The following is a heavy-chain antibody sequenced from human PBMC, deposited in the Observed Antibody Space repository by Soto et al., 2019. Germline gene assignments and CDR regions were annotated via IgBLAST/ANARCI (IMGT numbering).Heavy chain of an antibody. J-gene: IGHJ6*02. CDR3: ARDRGGGYYYGMDV. CDR1: GFTSSSYG. CDR2: IWYDGSNK. Sequence: QPGGSLRLSCAASGFTSSSYGMHWVRQAPGKGLEWVADIWYDGSNKYYADSVKGRFTISRDNSKNTLYLQMNSLRAEDTAVYYCARDRGGGYYYGMDVWGQGTTVTVSS. D-gene: IGHD3-10*01. V-gene: IGHV3-33*01.